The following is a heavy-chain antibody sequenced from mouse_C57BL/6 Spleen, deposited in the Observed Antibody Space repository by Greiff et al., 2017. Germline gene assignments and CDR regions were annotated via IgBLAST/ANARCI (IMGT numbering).Heavy chain of an antibody. D-gene: IGHD6-2*01. J-gene: IGHJ1*03. V-gene: IGHV1-55*01. Sequence: QVQLQQPGAELVKPGASVKMSCKASGYTFTSYWITWVKQRPGQGLEWIGDIHPGSGSTNYNEKFKSKATLTVDTSSSTAYMQLSSLTSEDSAVYYCARGPESLNYYWYFDVWGTGTTVTVSS. CDR2: IHPGSGST. CDR3: ARGPESLNYYWYFDV. CDR1: GYTFTSYW.